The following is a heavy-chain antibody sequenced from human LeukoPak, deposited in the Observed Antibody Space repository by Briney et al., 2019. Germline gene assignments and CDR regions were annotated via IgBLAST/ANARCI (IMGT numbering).Heavy chain of an antibody. CDR2: IYFSGST. J-gene: IGHJ4*02. V-gene: IGHV4-59*01. Sequence: SETLSLTCTVSGGSISSYYCSWIRQPPGKGLEWIGYIYFSGSTNYHPSLKSRVTISVDTSKNQFSLNLSSVTAADTAVYYCARGRAHGADYWGQGTRVSVSS. CDR3: ARGRAHGADY. D-gene: IGHD3-10*01. CDR1: GGSISSYY.